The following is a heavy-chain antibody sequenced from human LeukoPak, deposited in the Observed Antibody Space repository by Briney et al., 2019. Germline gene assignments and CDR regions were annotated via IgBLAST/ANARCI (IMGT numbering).Heavy chain of an antibody. CDR1: GYTFTGHY. J-gene: IGHJ5*02. CDR2: INPNSGGT. D-gene: IGHD6-13*01. CDR3: ASVAAGTNWFDP. V-gene: IGHV1-2*02. Sequence: ASVKVSCKASGYTFTGHYMHWVRQAPGQGLEWMGWINPNSGGTNYAQKFQGRVTMTRDTSISTAYMELSRLRSDDTAVYYCASVAAGTNWFDPWGQGTLVTVSS.